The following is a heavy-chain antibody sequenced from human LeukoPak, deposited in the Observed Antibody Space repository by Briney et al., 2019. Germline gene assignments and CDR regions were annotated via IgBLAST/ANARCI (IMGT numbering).Heavy chain of an antibody. CDR2: IIPILGIA. CDR3: AKLGATVGYSPIDY. Sequence: ASVKVSCKASGGTFSSYAISWVRQAPGQGLEWMGRIIPILGIANYAQKFQGRVTITADKSTSTAYMELSSLRSEDTAVYYCAKLGATVGYSPIDYWGQGTLVTVSS. J-gene: IGHJ4*02. V-gene: IGHV1-69*04. CDR1: GGTFSSYA. D-gene: IGHD1-26*01.